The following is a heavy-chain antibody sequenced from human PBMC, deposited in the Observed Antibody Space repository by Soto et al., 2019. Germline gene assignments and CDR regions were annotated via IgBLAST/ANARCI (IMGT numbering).Heavy chain of an antibody. Sequence: PGGSLRLSCAASGFTVSSNYMSWVRQAPGKGLEWVSVIYSGGSTYYADSVKGRFTISRDNSKNTLYLQMNSLRAEDTAVYYCARGRSGWYSSYYYYYGMDVWGQGTTVTV. V-gene: IGHV3-66*01. CDR1: GFTVSSNY. D-gene: IGHD6-19*01. J-gene: IGHJ6*02. CDR2: IYSGGST. CDR3: ARGRSGWYSSYYYYYGMDV.